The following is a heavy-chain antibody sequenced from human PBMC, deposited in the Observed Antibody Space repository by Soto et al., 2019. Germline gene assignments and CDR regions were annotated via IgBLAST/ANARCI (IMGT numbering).Heavy chain of an antibody. CDR2: IYSGGST. J-gene: IGHJ3*02. V-gene: IGHV3-53*01. CDR3: AREYEGSSGAFDI. D-gene: IGHD3-10*01. CDR1: GFTVSSNY. Sequence: GGSLKLSCAASGFTVSSNYMSWVRQAPGKGLEWVSVIYSGGSTYYADSVKGRFTISRDNSKNTLYLQMNSLRAEDTAVYYCAREYEGSSGAFDIWGQGTMVTVSS.